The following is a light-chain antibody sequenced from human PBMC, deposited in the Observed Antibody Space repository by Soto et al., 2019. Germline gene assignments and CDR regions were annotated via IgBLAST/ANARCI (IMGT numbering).Light chain of an antibody. J-gene: IGLJ1*01. CDR3: SSYAGSSNV. CDR2: EVN. CDR1: ISDVGGYNY. Sequence: QSVLTQPPSASGSPGQSVAISCTGTISDVGGYNYVSWYQQHPGKAPKLMIYEVNKRPSGVPDRFSGSKSGNTASLTVSGRQAEDEADYYFSSYAGSSNVFGTGTKLTVL. V-gene: IGLV2-8*01.